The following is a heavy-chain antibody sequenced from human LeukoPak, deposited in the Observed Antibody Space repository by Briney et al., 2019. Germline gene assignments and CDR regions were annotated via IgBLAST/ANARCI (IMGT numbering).Heavy chain of an antibody. J-gene: IGHJ6*03. CDR2: IYYSGST. V-gene: IGHV4-59*01. D-gene: IGHD6-13*01. CDR3: ARDNSYSSSWYSAHYYMDV. Sequence: SETMSLTCTVSGGSISSYYWSWIRQPPGKGLEWIGYIYYSGSTNYNPSLKSRVTISVDTSKNQFCLKLSSVTAADTAVYYCARDNSYSSSWYSAHYYMDVWGKGTTVTVSS. CDR1: GGSISSYY.